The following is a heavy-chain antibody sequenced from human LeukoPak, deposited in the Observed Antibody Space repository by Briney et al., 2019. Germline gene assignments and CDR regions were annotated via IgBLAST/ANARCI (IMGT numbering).Heavy chain of an antibody. CDR1: GFTFSSYA. V-gene: IGHV3-23*01. CDR2: ISGSGGTT. J-gene: IGHJ3*02. Sequence: GGSLRLSCAASGFTFSSYAMSWVRQAPGKGLEWVSAISGSGGTTYYADSVKGRFTISRDNSKNTLYLQMNSLRAEDTAVYYCAKDGDYNRNVNDAFHIWGQGTTVTVSS. CDR3: AKDGDYNRNVNDAFHI. D-gene: IGHD1-14*01.